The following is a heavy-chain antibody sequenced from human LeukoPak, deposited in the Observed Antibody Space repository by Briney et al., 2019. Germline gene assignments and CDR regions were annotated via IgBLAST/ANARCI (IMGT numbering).Heavy chain of an antibody. Sequence: SETLSLTCTVSGGSISSYYWSWIRQPPGKGLEWIGYIYYSGSTNYNPSLKSRVTISVDTSKSQFSLKLSSVTAADTAVYYCARLRFWVDYWGQGTLVTVSS. CDR1: GGSISSYY. D-gene: IGHD3-3*01. CDR2: IYYSGST. V-gene: IGHV4-59*08. J-gene: IGHJ4*02. CDR3: ARLRFWVDY.